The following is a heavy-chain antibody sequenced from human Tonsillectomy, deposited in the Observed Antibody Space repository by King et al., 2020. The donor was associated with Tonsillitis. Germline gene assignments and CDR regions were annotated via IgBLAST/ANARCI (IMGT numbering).Heavy chain of an antibody. J-gene: IGHJ2*01. CDR3: AVYYDRRSGYFDL. Sequence: QLVQSGAEVKKPGESLKISCKGSGYSFNNHWIAWVRQMPGKGLEWMGIIYPGDSDTKYSPSFQGQVTISVDKSISTAYMQWSSLKASDTAMYYCAVYYDRRSGYFDLGGRGTRVTAS. CDR1: GYSFNNHW. D-gene: IGHD3-22*01. V-gene: IGHV5-51*01. CDR2: IYPGDSDT.